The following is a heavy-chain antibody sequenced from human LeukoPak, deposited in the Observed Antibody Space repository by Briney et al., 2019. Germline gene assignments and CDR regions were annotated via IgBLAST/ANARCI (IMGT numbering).Heavy chain of an antibody. CDR2: IIPIFGTA. J-gene: IGHJ5*02. V-gene: IGHV1-69*05. Sequence: ASVKVSCKASGGTFSSYAISWVRQAPGQGLEWMGGIIPIFGTANYAQKFQGRATITTDESTSTAYMELSSLRSEDTAVYYCARHRFTIFGVVFNNWFDPWGQGTLVTVSS. D-gene: IGHD3-3*01. CDR1: GGTFSSYA. CDR3: ARHRFTIFGVVFNNWFDP.